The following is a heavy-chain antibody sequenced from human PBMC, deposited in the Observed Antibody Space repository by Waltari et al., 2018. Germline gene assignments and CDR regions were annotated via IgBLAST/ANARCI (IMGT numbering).Heavy chain of an antibody. J-gene: IGHJ6*03. CDR3: ARDLGLEYYYYMDV. V-gene: IGHV4-4*07. CDR2: IYTSGST. CDR1: GGSLSSYY. Sequence: QVQLQESGPGLVKPSETLSLTCTVPGGSLSSYYWSWIRQPAGKELEWIGRIYTSGSTNYNPSLKSRVTMSVDTSKNQFSLKLSSVTAADTAVYYCARDLGLEYYYYMDVWGKGTTVTVSS. D-gene: IGHD3-16*01.